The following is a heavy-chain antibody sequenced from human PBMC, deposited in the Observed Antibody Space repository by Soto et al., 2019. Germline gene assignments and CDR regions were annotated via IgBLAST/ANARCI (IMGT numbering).Heavy chain of an antibody. V-gene: IGHV3-48*01. CDR2: ISSRSTSM. J-gene: IGHJ6*02. Sequence: GGSLRLSCAASGFDFSAYSMNWVRQAPGKGLEWISYISSRSTSMYYADSVRGRFTVSRDNAKNSLYLQMNGLTAGDTDVYYCERDRTVVFYHGMDVWGQGTTVTVSS. CDR1: GFDFSAYS. CDR3: ERDRTVVFYHGMDV. D-gene: IGHD2-21*01.